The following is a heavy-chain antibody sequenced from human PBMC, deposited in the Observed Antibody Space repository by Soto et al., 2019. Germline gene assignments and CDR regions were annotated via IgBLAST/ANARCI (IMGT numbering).Heavy chain of an antibody. CDR1: GGTPSNSA. CDR3: AGGRIVVVGSRAYYGMDV. J-gene: IGHJ6*02. D-gene: IGHD3-22*01. CDR2: IIPVFGLV. V-gene: IGHV1-69*01. Sequence: QVHLLLQSGAEVKKPGSSVKVSCKASGGTPSNSAISWVRQAPGQGLEWMGGIIPVFGLVKYAQNFQCRVTITGDETTNTAYKELSSLRPEDTAVYYCAGGRIVVVGSRAYYGMDVWGQGTTVTVSS.